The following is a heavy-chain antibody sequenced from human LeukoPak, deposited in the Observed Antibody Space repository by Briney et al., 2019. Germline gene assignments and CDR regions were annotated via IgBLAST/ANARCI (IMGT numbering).Heavy chain of an antibody. CDR1: GFSFNIYS. Sequence: GGSLRLSCAASGFSFNIYSMNWVRQAPGKGLEWVSSISSGSNYINYADSVKGRFTISRDNAKKSLYLQMNSLRAEDTAVYYCAKADIVLVVYAMGAFDIWGQGTMVTVSS. D-gene: IGHD2-8*02. CDR3: AKADIVLVVYAMGAFDI. CDR2: ISSGSNYI. V-gene: IGHV3-21*04. J-gene: IGHJ3*02.